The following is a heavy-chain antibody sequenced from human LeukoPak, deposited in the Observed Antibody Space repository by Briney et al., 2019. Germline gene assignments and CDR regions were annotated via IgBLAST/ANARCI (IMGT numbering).Heavy chain of an antibody. CDR2: INHSGST. D-gene: IGHD3-16*02. CDR1: GGSFSGYY. V-gene: IGHV4-34*01. J-gene: IGHJ4*02. CDR3: ARGQYDYFWGSYRFGY. Sequence: SETLSLTCAVYGGSFSGYYWSWIRQPPVKGLEWIGEINHSGSTNYNPSLKSRVTISVDTSKNQFSLKLSSVTAADTAVYYCARGQYDYFWGSYRFGYWGQGTLVTVSS.